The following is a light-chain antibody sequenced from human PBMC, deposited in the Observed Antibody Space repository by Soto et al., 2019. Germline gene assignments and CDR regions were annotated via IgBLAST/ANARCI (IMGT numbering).Light chain of an antibody. CDR1: SSDVGAYNH. Sequence: QSVLTQPASVSGSPGQSITISCTGTSSDVGAYNHVSWYQQHPGKAPKLMIYDVNNRPSGVSNRFSGSKSGNTASLTISGLQAGDEADYYCSSYTSSTTDVFGAGTKVTVL. CDR3: SSYTSSTTDV. CDR2: DVN. J-gene: IGLJ1*01. V-gene: IGLV2-14*03.